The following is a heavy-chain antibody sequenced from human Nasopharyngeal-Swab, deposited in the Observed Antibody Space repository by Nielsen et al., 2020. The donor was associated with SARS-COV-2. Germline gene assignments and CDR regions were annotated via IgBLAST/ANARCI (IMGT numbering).Heavy chain of an antibody. V-gene: IGHV3-33*01. D-gene: IGHD3-3*01. CDR2: IWYDGSNK. Sequence: GVSLQISCAASGFTFSSYGMHWVRQAPGKGLEWVAIIWYDGSNKYYADSVKGRFTISRDNSKNTLYLQMNSLRAEDTAVYYCARGPYDFWSGYPHYFDYWGQGTLVTVSS. CDR1: GFTFSSYG. J-gene: IGHJ4*02. CDR3: ARGPYDFWSGYPHYFDY.